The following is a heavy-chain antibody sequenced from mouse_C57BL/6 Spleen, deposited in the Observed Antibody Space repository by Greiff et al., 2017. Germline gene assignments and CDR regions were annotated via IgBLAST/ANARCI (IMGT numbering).Heavy chain of an antibody. Sequence: QVQLQQPGAELVKPGASVKLSCKASGYTFTSYWMQWVKQRPGQGLEWIGEIDPSDSYTNYNQKFKGKATLTVDTSSSTAYMQLSSLTSEDSAVYYCARGSRITTGGCYFDYWGQGTTLTVSS. CDR2: IDPSDSYT. CDR1: GYTFTSYW. J-gene: IGHJ2*01. CDR3: ARGSRITTGGCYFDY. V-gene: IGHV1-50*01. D-gene: IGHD1-1*01.